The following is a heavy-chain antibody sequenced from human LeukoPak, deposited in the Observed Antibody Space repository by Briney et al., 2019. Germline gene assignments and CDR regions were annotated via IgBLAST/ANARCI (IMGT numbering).Heavy chain of an antibody. CDR2: ISSSSVTI. J-gene: IGHJ5*02. D-gene: IGHD2-2*01. CDR1: GFIFNSFG. Sequence: PGGSLRLSCTASGFIFNSFGMNWVRQAPGKGLEWVSYISSSSVTIRYADSVKGRVTISRDNAKNSLYLQMSSLRAEDTAVYYCAKVGRGLGYCSSTSCPPKDWFDPWGQGTLVTVSS. V-gene: IGHV3-48*01. CDR3: AKVGRGLGYCSSTSCPPKDWFDP.